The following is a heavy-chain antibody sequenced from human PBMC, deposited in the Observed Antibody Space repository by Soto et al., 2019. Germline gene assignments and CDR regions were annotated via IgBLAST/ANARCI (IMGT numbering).Heavy chain of an antibody. D-gene: IGHD2-15*01. CDR2: INQDGSEK. Sequence: EVQLVESGGGLVQPGGSLRLSCVASGFTFTSYWMTWARQAPGKGLEWLAKINQDGSEKNYVASVWGRFTISRDNAKNSLFPQMDSLRTEDTAVYFCSRLSRGAPGGSQWGQGTRVTVSS. CDR3: SRLSRGAPGGSQ. J-gene: IGHJ4*02. V-gene: IGHV3-7*03. CDR1: GFTFTSYW.